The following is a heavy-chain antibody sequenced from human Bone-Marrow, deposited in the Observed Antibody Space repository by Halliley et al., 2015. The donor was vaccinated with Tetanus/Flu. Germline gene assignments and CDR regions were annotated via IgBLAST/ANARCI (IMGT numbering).Heavy chain of an antibody. Sequence: TLSLTCTVSGGSLSGYYLNWIRQPPGKGLEWLGSISYTGSTNYNPSLQSRVTISVDTSKNQFSLRLSSVTAADTALYYCVIGAGWQPDYWGPGSLVTVSS. D-gene: IGHD6-25*01. CDR3: VIGAGWQPDY. J-gene: IGHJ4*02. V-gene: IGHV4-59*01. CDR1: GGSLSGYY. CDR2: ISYTGST.